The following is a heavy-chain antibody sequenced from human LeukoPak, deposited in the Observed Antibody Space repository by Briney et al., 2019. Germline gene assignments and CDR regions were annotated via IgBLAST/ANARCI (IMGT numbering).Heavy chain of an antibody. J-gene: IGHJ5*02. CDR2: IYHSGNT. CDR1: GGSISGYY. D-gene: IGHD1-26*01. Sequence: SETLSLTCTVSGGSISGYYWSWIRQPPGKGLEWIGYIYHSGNTNCNPSLKSRVTISVDTSKNQFPLKLSSVTAADTAVYYCVRLPGATRYNWFDPWGQGTLVTVSS. V-gene: IGHV4-59*08. CDR3: VRLPGATRYNWFDP.